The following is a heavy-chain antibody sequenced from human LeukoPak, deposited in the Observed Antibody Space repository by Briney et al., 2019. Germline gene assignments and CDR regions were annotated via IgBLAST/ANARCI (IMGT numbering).Heavy chain of an antibody. CDR3: ARHLPCSGGSCHDAFDI. Sequence: SETLSLTCAVYGGSFSGYYWSWIRQPPGKGLEWIGEINHSGSTNYNPSLKSRGTISVDTSKNQFYLKLSSVTAADTAVYYCARHLPCSGGSCHDAFDIWGQGTMVTVSS. CDR2: INHSGST. J-gene: IGHJ3*02. V-gene: IGHV4-34*01. CDR1: GGSFSGYY. D-gene: IGHD2-15*01.